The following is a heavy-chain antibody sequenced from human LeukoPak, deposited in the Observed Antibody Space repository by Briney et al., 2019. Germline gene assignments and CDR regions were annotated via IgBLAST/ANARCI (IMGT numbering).Heavy chain of an antibody. J-gene: IGHJ4*02. CDR1: GYTFTGYY. D-gene: IGHD6-13*01. CDR3: ARKAAAGPSFDY. V-gene: IGHV1-2*02. Sequence: ASVKVSCKASGYTFTGYYIHWVRQAPGQGLEWMGWINPNSGGTNYVQKFQGRVTMTRDTSISTAYMELSRLRSDDTAVYYCARKAAAGPSFDYWGQGTLVTVSS. CDR2: INPNSGGT.